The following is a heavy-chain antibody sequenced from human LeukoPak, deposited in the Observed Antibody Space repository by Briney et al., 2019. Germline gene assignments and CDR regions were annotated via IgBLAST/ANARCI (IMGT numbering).Heavy chain of an antibody. D-gene: IGHD6-6*01. J-gene: IGHJ6*02. CDR2: ISSSSSHI. CDR3: AKDLASQLGRGFYYYYGMDV. Sequence: GGSLRLSCAASGFTFSSYTMNWVRQAPGKGLEYVSSISSSSSHIYYADSVKGRFTISRDNSKNTLYLQMNSLRAEDTAVYYCAKDLASQLGRGFYYYYGMDVWGQGTTVTVSS. V-gene: IGHV3-21*04. CDR1: GFTFSSYT.